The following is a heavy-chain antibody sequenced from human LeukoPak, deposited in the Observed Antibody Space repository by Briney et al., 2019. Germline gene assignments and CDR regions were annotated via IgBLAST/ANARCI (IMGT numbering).Heavy chain of an antibody. D-gene: IGHD2-21*02. CDR1: GYSFSGYW. J-gene: IGHJ6*02. Sequence: GESLKISCKGSGYSFSGYWIAWVRQMPGRGLDWMGIIYPDDSDARYSPSLQGQVTISADKSISTAYLQWSSLKASDTATYYCARQRTTAAYHFYNMDVWGQGTTVTVSS. V-gene: IGHV5-51*01. CDR2: IYPDDSDA. CDR3: ARQRTTAAYHFYNMDV.